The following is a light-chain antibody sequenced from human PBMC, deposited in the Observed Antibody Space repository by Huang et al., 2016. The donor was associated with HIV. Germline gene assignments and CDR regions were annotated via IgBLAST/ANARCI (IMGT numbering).Light chain of an antibody. J-gene: IGKJ1*01. CDR3: LQDYDYPWT. CDR2: AAS. Sequence: AIQVTQSPSSLSASVGDRVTITCRTSQGVSTDLGWYRQKPGKAPDLLIYAASSLHSGGPSRFSGSGSGTEFTLTISSLQSEDFATYYCLQDYDYPWTFGQGTKVEMK. CDR1: QGVSTD. V-gene: IGKV1-6*01.